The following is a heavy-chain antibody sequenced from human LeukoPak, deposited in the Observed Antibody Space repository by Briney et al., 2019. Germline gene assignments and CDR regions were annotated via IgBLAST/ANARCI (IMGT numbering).Heavy chain of an antibody. D-gene: IGHD4-23*01. CDR1: GYTFPSYG. Sequence: GVSVKVSCKASGYTFPSYGISWVRQAPGHGLEWMGWISAYNGDTNYAQKLQGRVTMTTDTSTSTAYMELRSLRSDDTAVYYCARDENGGNSGFDYWGQGTLVTVSS. J-gene: IGHJ4*02. CDR2: ISAYNGDT. CDR3: ARDENGGNSGFDY. V-gene: IGHV1-18*01.